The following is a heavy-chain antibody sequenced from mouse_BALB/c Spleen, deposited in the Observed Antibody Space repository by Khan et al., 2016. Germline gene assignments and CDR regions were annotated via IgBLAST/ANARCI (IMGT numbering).Heavy chain of an antibody. CDR3: ASDDQDYDAWVAS. CDR2: IWPGGST. D-gene: IGHD2-4*01. V-gene: IGHV2-9*02. J-gene: IGHJ3*01. Sequence: QVQLKQSGPGLVAPSQSLSITCTVSGFSLTNSGVHWIRQPPGKGLEWLGVIWPGGSTAYNSALMSRLSITKDNSQNQVFLKMISLQTDDTAMYYCASDDQDYDAWVASWGQGTLVIVSA. CDR1: GFSLTNSG.